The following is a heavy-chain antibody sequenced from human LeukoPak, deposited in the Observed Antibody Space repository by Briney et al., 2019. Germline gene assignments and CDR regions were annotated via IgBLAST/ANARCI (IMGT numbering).Heavy chain of an antibody. CDR1: SGSISSGGYS. CDR2: IYYSGST. D-gene: IGHD3-10*01. Sequence: PSETLSLTCAVSSGSISSGGYSWSWIRQPPGKGLEWIGYIYYSGSTYYNPSLKSRVTISVDTSKNKFSLKLSSVTAADTAVYFCARSTVRGHSYYYYMDVWGKGTTVTVSS. J-gene: IGHJ6*03. CDR3: ARSTVRGHSYYYYMDV. V-gene: IGHV4-30-4*07.